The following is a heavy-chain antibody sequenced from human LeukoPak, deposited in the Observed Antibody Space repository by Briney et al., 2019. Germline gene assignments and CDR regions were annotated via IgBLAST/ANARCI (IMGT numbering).Heavy chain of an antibody. J-gene: IGHJ3*02. V-gene: IGHV1-69*01. CDR2: IIPIFGTA. D-gene: IGHD4-17*01. CDR3: ARDLDGDYVYAFDI. CDR1: GGTFSSFA. Sequence: SVKVSCKASGGTFSSFAISWVRQAPGQGLEWMGGIIPIFGTANYAQKFQGRVTITADESTSTAYMELSSLRSGDTGVYYCARDLDGDYVYAFDIWGQGTMVTVSS.